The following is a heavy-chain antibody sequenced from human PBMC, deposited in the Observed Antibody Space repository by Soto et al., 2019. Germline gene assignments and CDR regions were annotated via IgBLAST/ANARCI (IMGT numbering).Heavy chain of an antibody. CDR3: ARLSYYNFGMDV. Sequence: GESLKISCKGSGNSFTSHWISWVRQMPGKGLEWMGRIDPSDSYTNYSPSFQGHVTISVDKSITTAYLQWSSLKASDTAMYYCARLSYYNFGMDVWGQGTTVTVSS. J-gene: IGHJ6*02. CDR1: GNSFTSHW. V-gene: IGHV5-10-1*01. CDR2: IDPSDSYT. D-gene: IGHD3-3*01.